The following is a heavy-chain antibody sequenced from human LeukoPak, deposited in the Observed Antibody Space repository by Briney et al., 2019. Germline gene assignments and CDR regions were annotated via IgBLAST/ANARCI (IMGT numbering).Heavy chain of an antibody. CDR3: ARSTINRGHLPAAIGY. Sequence: GGSLRLSCAASGFTFSSYAMSWVRQAPGKGLEWVSAISGSGGSTYYADSVKGRFTISRDNSKNSLYLQMNSLRAEDTAVYYCARSTINRGHLPAAIGYWGQGTLVTVSS. J-gene: IGHJ4*02. D-gene: IGHD2-2*01. CDR2: ISGSGGST. V-gene: IGHV3-23*01. CDR1: GFTFSSYA.